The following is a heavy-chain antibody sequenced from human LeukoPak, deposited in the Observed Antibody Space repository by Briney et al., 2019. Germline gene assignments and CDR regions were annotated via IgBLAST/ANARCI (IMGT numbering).Heavy chain of an antibody. Sequence: PGRSLRLSCAASGFTFSSYGMHWVRQAPGKGLEWVAVISYDGSNKYYADSVKGRFTISRDNSKNTLYQQMNSLRAGDTAVYYCAKAFYGDYDAFDIWGQGTMVTVSS. V-gene: IGHV3-30*18. CDR3: AKAFYGDYDAFDI. D-gene: IGHD4-17*01. CDR1: GFTFSSYG. J-gene: IGHJ3*02. CDR2: ISYDGSNK.